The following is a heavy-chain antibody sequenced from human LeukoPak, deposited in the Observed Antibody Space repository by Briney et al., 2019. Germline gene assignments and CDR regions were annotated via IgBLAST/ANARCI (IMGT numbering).Heavy chain of an antibody. Sequence: GGSLRLSCAASGVTVSSNYMNWVRQAPGKGLEWVSVIYNGGSTYYADSVKGRFTISRDNSKNMLYLQMNSLRVEDTAVYYCVKWVIAAAGTGNWGQGTLVTVSS. D-gene: IGHD6-13*01. CDR1: GVTVSSNY. V-gene: IGHV3-53*01. J-gene: IGHJ4*02. CDR3: VKWVIAAAGTGN. CDR2: IYNGGST.